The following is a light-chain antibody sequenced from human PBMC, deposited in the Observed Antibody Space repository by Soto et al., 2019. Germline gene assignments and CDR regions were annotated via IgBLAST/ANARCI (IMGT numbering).Light chain of an antibody. CDR1: HSVSSSY. J-gene: IGKJ5*01. CDR3: QHYDSLPIT. Sequence: EIVLTQSPGTLSLSPGERATLSCRASHSVSSSYLAWYQQKPCQPPRLLIYGASSRATGIPDRFSGSGSGTDFTLTISRLEPEDFAVFYCQHYDSLPITFGQGTRLEI. V-gene: IGKV3-20*01. CDR2: GAS.